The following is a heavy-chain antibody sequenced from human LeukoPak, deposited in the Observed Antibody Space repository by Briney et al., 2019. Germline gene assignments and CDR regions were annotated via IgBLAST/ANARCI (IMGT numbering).Heavy chain of an antibody. CDR3: ARQTRFFDWQGYYFYYMDV. V-gene: IGHV4-39*01. Sequence: PSETPSLTCTVSGGSISSNFYYWGWIRQPPGKGLEWIGSIYNGGSTYYNPSLRSRVTISVDTSKNQFSLKLTSVTAADAAVYYCARQTRFFDWQGYYFYYMDVWGTGTTLTVS. CDR2: IYNGGST. J-gene: IGHJ6*03. CDR1: GGSISSNFYY. D-gene: IGHD3-9*01.